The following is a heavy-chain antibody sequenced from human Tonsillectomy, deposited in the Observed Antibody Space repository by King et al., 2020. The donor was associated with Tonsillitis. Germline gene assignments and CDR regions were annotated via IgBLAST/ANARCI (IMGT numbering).Heavy chain of an antibody. J-gene: IGHJ4*02. V-gene: IGHV4-59*01. CDR2: IYYNGNT. Sequence: VQLQESGPRLVKPSETLSLTCIVSGGSIRSYYWSWIRQPPGKGLEWIGYIYYNGNTNYNPSLKSRVIISVDTSKNQFSLKLSSVTAADTAVYYCARDRSLNTNGLLGFDYWGQGTLVTVSS. CDR1: GGSIRSYY. D-gene: IGHD1-26*01. CDR3: ARDRSLNTNGLLGFDY.